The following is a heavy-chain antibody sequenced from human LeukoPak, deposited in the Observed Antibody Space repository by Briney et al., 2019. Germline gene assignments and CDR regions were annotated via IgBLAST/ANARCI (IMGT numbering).Heavy chain of an antibody. J-gene: IGHJ4*02. Sequence: PGGSLRLSCAASGFTFSSYAMSWVRQARGKGLEWVSAISGSGGSTYYADAVKGRFTISRDNSKNTLYLQMNSLRAEDTAVYSCANDDLYGPPPFDYWGQGTLVTVSS. CDR1: GFTFSSYA. V-gene: IGHV3-23*01. CDR3: ANDDLYGPPPFDY. CDR2: ISGSGGST. D-gene: IGHD2/OR15-2a*01.